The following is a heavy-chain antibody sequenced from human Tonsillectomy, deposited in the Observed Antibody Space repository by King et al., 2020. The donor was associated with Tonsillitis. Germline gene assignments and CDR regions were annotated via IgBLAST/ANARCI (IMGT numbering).Heavy chain of an antibody. D-gene: IGHD2-15*01. V-gene: IGHV3-30-3*01. CDR3: APRGECSAGSCHSGSAEHFQH. Sequence: VQLVESGGGVVQPGRSLRLSCEASGFTVRNFAMHWVRQAPGKGLEWVAVISSDGNNKHYADSVQGRFTISRDTSKNTLSLQMNSLRSEDTAVYYCAPRGECSAGSCHSGSAEHFQHWGQGTLVTVSS. J-gene: IGHJ1*01. CDR1: GFTVRNFA. CDR2: ISSDGNNK.